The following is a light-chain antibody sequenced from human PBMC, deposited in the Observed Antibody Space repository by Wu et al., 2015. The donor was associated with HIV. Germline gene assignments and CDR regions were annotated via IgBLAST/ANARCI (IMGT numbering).Light chain of an antibody. J-gene: IGKJ2*03. CDR1: QSVSSSY. CDR2: GAS. CDR3: QQYGSSLYS. V-gene: IGKV3-20*01. Sequence: DILLTQSPATLSLSPGERATLSCRASQSVSSSYLAWYQQKPGQAPRLLIYGASSRATGIPDRFSGSGSGTDFTLTISRLEPEDFAVYYCQQYGSSLYSFGQGTKLEIK.